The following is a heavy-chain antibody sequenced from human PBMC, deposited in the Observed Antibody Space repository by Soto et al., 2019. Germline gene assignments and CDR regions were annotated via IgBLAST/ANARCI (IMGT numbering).Heavy chain of an antibody. V-gene: IGHV3-73*01. D-gene: IGHD2-15*01. CDR1: GSPLSDSA. Sequence: EVQLVESGGGLVQPGGSLKLACLASGSPLSDSAIHWGRKASGKGREWVGRIRRKTNTYATTYGARVRGRFTLSRDDSKNTAYLQMNNLESEDAAVYYCTRHAGGQVVHSFYYYFMDVWGKGTTVSV. CDR3: TRHAGGQVVHSFYYYFMDV. J-gene: IGHJ6*03. CDR2: IRRKTNTYAT.